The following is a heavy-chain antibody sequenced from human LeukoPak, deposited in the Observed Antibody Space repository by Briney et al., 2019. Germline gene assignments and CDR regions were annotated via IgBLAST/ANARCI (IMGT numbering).Heavy chain of an antibody. J-gene: IGHJ6*03. D-gene: IGHD3-3*01. CDR3: TALRCSSCYYYYYMDV. CDR2: IRSKAYGGTT. CDR1: GFTFGDYA. V-gene: IGHV3-49*04. Sequence: GGSLRLSCTASGFTFGDYAMSWVRQAPGKGLEWVGFIRSKAYGGTTEYAASVKGRFTISRDDSKSIAYLQMNSLKTEDTAMYYCTALRCSSCYYYYYMDVWGKGTTVTISS.